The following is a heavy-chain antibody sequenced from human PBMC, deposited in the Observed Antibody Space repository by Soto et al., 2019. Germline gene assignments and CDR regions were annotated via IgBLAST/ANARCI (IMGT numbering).Heavy chain of an antibody. J-gene: IGHJ5*02. CDR2: VYYSGNS. CDR1: GGSISSDY. Sequence: PSETLSLTCTVSGGSISSDYWSWIRQPPGKGLEWIGYVYYSGNSYLNPSLKSRVTISVGTSKNQFSLKVRSVTAADTAVYYCARTPIGYCSGGTCSNWFDPWGQGTLVTVS. V-gene: IGHV4-59*08. CDR3: ARTPIGYCSGGTCSNWFDP. D-gene: IGHD2-15*01.